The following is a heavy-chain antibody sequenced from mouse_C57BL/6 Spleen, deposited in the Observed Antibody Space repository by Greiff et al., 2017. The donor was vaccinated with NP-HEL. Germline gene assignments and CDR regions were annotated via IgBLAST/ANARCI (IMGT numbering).Heavy chain of an antibody. J-gene: IGHJ1*03. V-gene: IGHV1-54*01. Sequence: QVQLKQSGAELVRPGTSVKVSCKASGYAFTNYLIEWVKQRPGQGLEWIGVINPGSGGTNYNEKFKGKATLTADKSSSTAYMQLSSLTSEDSAVYFCARSLYDYDWYFDVWGTGTTVTVSS. D-gene: IGHD2-4*01. CDR2: INPGSGGT. CDR3: ARSLYDYDWYFDV. CDR1: GYAFTNYL.